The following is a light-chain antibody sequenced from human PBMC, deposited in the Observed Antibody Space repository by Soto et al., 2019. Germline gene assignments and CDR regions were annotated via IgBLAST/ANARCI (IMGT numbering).Light chain of an antibody. CDR1: QRITSSF. CDR2: GAS. J-gene: IGKJ1*01. V-gene: IGKV3-20*01. CDR3: QHHGSSLTWT. Sequence: DIVLTQSPGTLSLSPGETATLSCRASQRITSSFLTWYQQRPGQAPRLLIYGASNRANGNPDRFSGGGSGTDFTLTISRLEPEDFAVFYCQHHGSSLTWTFGQGTKVEIK.